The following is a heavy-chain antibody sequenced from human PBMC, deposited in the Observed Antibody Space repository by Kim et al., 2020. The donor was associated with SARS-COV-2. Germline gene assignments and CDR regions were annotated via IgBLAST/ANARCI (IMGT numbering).Heavy chain of an antibody. D-gene: IGHD6-13*01. Sequence: ADSVKGRFTISRDNAKNSLYLQMNSLRDEDTAVYYCAIGGPYSSRNFDYWGQGTLVTVSS. J-gene: IGHJ4*02. V-gene: IGHV3-48*02. CDR3: AIGGPYSSRNFDY.